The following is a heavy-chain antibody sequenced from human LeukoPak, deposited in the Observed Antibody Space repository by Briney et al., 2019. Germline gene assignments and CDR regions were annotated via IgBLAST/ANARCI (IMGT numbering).Heavy chain of an antibody. J-gene: IGHJ4*02. V-gene: IGHV3-9*01. CDR2: INWNSDSI. Sequence: GGSLRLSCAVSGFTFDDYAMHWVRQVPGKGLEWVSGINWNSDSIGYADSVKGRFTTSTDNAKNSLYLQMNSLRAEDTAVYYCARDLNFGYSYGYPDFWGQGTLVTVSS. CDR3: ARDLNFGYSYGYPDF. D-gene: IGHD5-18*01. CDR1: GFTFDDYA.